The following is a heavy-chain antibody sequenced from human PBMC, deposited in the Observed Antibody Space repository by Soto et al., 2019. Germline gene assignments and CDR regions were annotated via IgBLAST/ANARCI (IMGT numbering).Heavy chain of an antibody. CDR1: GGSFSGYY. Sequence: QVQLQQWGAGLLKPSETLSLTCAVYGGSFSGYYWSWIRQPPGKGLEWIGQINHSGSTNYNPSLKSRVTISVDPSKNQFSLKLSSVTAADTAVYYCARLSSSSTRWGQGTLVTVSS. CDR2: INHSGST. J-gene: IGHJ4*02. CDR3: ARLSSSSTR. V-gene: IGHV4-34*01. D-gene: IGHD6-6*01.